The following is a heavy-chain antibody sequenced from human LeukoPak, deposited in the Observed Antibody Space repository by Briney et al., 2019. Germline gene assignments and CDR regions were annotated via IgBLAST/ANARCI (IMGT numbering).Heavy chain of an antibody. J-gene: IGHJ4*02. CDR2: IRYDGSNK. V-gene: IGHV3-30*02. Sequence: GGSLRLSCAASGFTFSSYGMHWVRHAPGKGLEWVAFIRYDGSNKYYADSVKGRFTITRDNSKNTLYLQMNSLRAEDMAVYYCAKERLLYTGFFDYWGQGTLVTVSS. D-gene: IGHD3-3*01. CDR1: GFTFSSYG. CDR3: AKERLLYTGFFDY.